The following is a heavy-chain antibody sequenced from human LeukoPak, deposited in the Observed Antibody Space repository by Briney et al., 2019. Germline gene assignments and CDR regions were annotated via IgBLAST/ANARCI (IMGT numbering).Heavy chain of an antibody. CDR2: MNPNSGNT. Sequence: ASVKVSCKASGGTFSSYAISRVRQAPGQGLEWMGWMNPNSGNTGYAQKFQGRVTITRNTSISTAYMELSSLRSEDTAVYYCARGGGEGPRYYYYYYMDVWGKGTTVTVSS. V-gene: IGHV1-8*03. CDR1: GGTFSSYA. D-gene: IGHD3-10*01. J-gene: IGHJ6*03. CDR3: ARGGGEGPRYYYYYYMDV.